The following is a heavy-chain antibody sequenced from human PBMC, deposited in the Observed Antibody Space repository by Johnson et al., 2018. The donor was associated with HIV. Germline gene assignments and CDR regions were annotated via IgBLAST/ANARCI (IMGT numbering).Heavy chain of an antibody. CDR1: GFTFDDYG. CDR3: AKDWADQDSFDI. J-gene: IGHJ3*02. CDR2: INWNGGNT. Sequence: VQLVESGGGVVRPGGSLRLSCAASGFTFDDYGMSWVRQVPGKGLEWVSGINWNGGNTGYVDSVKGRFTISRDNAKNSLYLQMNSLRAEDTALYYCAKDWADQDSFDIWGQGTMVTVSS. D-gene: IGHD3-16*01. V-gene: IGHV3-20*04.